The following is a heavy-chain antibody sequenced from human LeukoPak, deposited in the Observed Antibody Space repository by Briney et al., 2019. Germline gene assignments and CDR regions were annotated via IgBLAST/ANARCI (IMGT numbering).Heavy chain of an antibody. Sequence: GGSLRLSCAASGFTFSSYAMHWVRQAPGKGLEWVAVISYDGSNKYYADSVKGRFTISRDNSKNTLYLQMNSLRAEDTAVYYCARDPTLASSGWYYYYYGMDVWGQGTTVTVSS. J-gene: IGHJ6*02. CDR3: ARDPTLASSGWYYYYYGMDV. D-gene: IGHD6-19*01. CDR1: GFTFSSYA. V-gene: IGHV3-30-3*01. CDR2: ISYDGSNK.